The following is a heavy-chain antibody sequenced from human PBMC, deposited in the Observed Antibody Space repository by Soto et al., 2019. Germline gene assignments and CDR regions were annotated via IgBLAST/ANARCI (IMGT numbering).Heavy chain of an antibody. CDR1: GFTFSNFD. J-gene: IGHJ4*02. CDR2: IGAARDP. D-gene: IGHD2-21*02. Sequence: EVQLVESGGGLVQPGESLRLSCATSGFTFSNFDMHWVRQVPGKGLEWVSAIGAARDPYYLGSVKGRFTISRDNAKNALFLEMNSLRDDDTATYYCARLPKGSLVTAWGQGTRVTVSS. V-gene: IGHV3-13*05. CDR3: ARLPKGSLVTA.